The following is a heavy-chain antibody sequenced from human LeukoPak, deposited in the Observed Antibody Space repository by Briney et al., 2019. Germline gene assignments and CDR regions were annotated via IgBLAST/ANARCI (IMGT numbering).Heavy chain of an antibody. Sequence: GGSLRLSCAASGFTFSSYWMSWVRQAPGKGLEWVANIKQDGSEKYYVDSVKGRFTISRDNAKNSLYLRMNSLRAEDTAVYYCARVVLRFLEWLDYFDYWGQGTLVTVSS. J-gene: IGHJ4*02. V-gene: IGHV3-7*01. CDR3: ARVVLRFLEWLDYFDY. CDR1: GFTFSSYW. CDR2: IKQDGSEK. D-gene: IGHD3-3*01.